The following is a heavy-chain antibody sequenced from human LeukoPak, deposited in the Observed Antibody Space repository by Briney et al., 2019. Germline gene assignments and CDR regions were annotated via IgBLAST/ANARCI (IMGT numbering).Heavy chain of an antibody. CDR3: ARAPLGYCSSTSCFNWFDP. CDR2: INPNSGGT. J-gene: IGHJ5*02. D-gene: IGHD2-2*01. CDR1: GYTFTGYY. Sequence: ASVKVSCKASGYTFTGYYMHWVRQAPGQGLEWMGWINPNSGGTNYAQRFQGRVTMTRDTSISTAYMGLSRLRSDDTAVYYCARAPLGYCSSTSCFNWFDPWGQGTLVTVSS. V-gene: IGHV1-2*02.